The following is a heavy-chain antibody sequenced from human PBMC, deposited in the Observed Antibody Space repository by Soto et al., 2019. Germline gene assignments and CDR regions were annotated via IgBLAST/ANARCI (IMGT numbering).Heavy chain of an antibody. CDR1: GFTFSSYA. V-gene: IGHV3-23*01. Sequence: GESLKISCAASGFTFSSYAMSWVRQAPGKGLEWVSAISGSGGSTYYADSVKGRFTISRDNSKNTLYLQMNSLRAEDTAVYYCAKGVGSGWSYYHYGMDVWGQGTTVTVSS. J-gene: IGHJ6*02. D-gene: IGHD6-19*01. CDR3: AKGVGSGWSYYHYGMDV. CDR2: ISGSGGST.